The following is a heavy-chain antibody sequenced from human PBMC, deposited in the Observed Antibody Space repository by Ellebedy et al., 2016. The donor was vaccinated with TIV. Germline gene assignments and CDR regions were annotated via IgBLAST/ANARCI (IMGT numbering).Heavy chain of an antibody. V-gene: IGHV3-74*01. CDR1: GFTFSNYW. Sequence: GESLKISCAASGFTFSNYWMHWVRQAPGEGLVWVSRFYNDGSSTSYADSVEGRFTISRDNPKNTVYLQMNSLRVEDTAVYYCVRDGSYDYGDYWGQGTVVTVSS. D-gene: IGHD3-16*01. J-gene: IGHJ4*02. CDR3: VRDGSYDYGDY. CDR2: FYNDGSST.